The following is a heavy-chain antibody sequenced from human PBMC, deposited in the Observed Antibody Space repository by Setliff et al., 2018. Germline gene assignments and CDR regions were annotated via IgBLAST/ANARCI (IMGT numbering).Heavy chain of an antibody. V-gene: IGHV4-39*07. CDR2: INHSGSA. Sequence: AETLSLTCSVSGGSISSSIYSWDWIRQPPWKGLEWIGEINHSGSANYNPSLKSRVTISLDTSKNQFSLKLSSVTAADTAVYYCARGDYYDSSAYSPDTFDIWGQGTMVTVSS. J-gene: IGHJ3*02. CDR1: GGSISSSIYS. D-gene: IGHD3-22*01. CDR3: ARGDYYDSSAYSPDTFDI.